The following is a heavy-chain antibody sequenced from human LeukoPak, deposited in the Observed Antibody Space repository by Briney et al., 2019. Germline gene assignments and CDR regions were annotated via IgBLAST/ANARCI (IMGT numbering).Heavy chain of an antibody. CDR3: ARAVYGSGSYGTYYFFYGIDV. Sequence: GGSLRLSCAASGFVFSTYKMKWVRQAPGKGLEWVSSIDRSSYIYYADSVKGRFTISRDNAKNSLYLQLNSLRAEDTAAYYCARAVYGSGSYGTYYFFYGIDVWGKGTTVTVSS. CDR2: IDRSSYI. V-gene: IGHV3-21*01. CDR1: GFVFSTYK. J-gene: IGHJ6*04. D-gene: IGHD3-10*01.